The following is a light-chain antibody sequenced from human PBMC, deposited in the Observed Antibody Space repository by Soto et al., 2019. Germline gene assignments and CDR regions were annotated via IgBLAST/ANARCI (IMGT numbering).Light chain of an antibody. CDR3: QQYDNLPHT. CDR2: DAS. Sequence: DIQMTQSPSSLSASVGDRVTITCQASQDISNYLNWYQQKPGKDPKLLIYDASNLEKGVPSRFSGSGSGTDFTFTISSLQPEDIATYYCQQYDNLPHTFGQGTKLEIK. J-gene: IGKJ2*01. V-gene: IGKV1-33*01. CDR1: QDISNY.